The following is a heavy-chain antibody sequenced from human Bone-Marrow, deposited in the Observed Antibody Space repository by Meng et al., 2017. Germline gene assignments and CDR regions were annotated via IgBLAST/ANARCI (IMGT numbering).Heavy chain of an antibody. J-gene: IGHJ4*02. V-gene: IGHV4-34*01. Sequence: QLQQWGAVLFKPSETLSLACVVAGGSFSDYYWSWIRQPPGKGLEWIGEINHSGSTNYNPSLESRATISVDTSQNNLSLKLSSVTAADSAVYYCARGPTTMAHDFDYWGQGTLVTVSS. CDR2: INHSGST. CDR3: ARGPTTMAHDFDY. D-gene: IGHD4-11*01. CDR1: GGSFSDYY.